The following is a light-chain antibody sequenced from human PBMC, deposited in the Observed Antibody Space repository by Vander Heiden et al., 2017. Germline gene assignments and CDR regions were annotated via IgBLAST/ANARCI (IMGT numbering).Light chain of an antibody. CDR1: QSISSY. J-gene: IGKJ2*01. V-gene: IGKV1-39*01. CDR2: AAS. Sequence: DLQMTQSPSSLSASVGDGVTITCRASQSISSYVNWYQQKPGKAPKLLIYAASSLQSGVPARCSPSGSGTECTLTISSLQPEDFATDDCQQSYRTPYTCGQGTKLEIK. CDR3: QQSYRTPYT.